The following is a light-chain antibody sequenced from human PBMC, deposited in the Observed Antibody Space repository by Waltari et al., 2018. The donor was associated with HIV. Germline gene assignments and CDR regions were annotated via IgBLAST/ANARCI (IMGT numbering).Light chain of an antibody. V-gene: IGLV3-21*02. Sequence: SYVLTQPPSLSVAPGQTATITCGGDKIGRKSVHWYQQKPGQAPILVIFDDDDRPSGIPAVFSGSNSGNTATLTSTRVEAGHEADYYCQVWDMDADLPIFGGGTTLTVL. J-gene: IGLJ2*01. CDR1: KIGRKS. CDR3: QVWDMDADLPI. CDR2: DDD.